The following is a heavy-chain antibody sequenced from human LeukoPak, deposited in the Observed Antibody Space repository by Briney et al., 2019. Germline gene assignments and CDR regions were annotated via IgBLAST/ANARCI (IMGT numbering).Heavy chain of an antibody. CDR2: ISSSGSTI. D-gene: IGHD6-19*01. V-gene: IGHV3-48*04. CDR3: ATAYSSGWYYYGMDV. CDR1: GFTFSSYS. Sequence: GGSLRLSCAASGFTFSSYSMNWVRQAPGKGLEWVSYISSSGSTIYYADSVKGRFTISRDNAKNSLYLQMNSLRAEDTAVYYCATAYSSGWYYYGMDVWGQGTTVTVSS. J-gene: IGHJ6*02.